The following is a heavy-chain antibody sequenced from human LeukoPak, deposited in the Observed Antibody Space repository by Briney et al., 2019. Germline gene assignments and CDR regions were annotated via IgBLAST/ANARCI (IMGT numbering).Heavy chain of an antibody. CDR1: GGSFSGYY. Sequence: SETLSLTCAVYGGSFSGYYWSWIRQPPGKGLEWIGEINHSGSTNYNPSLKSRVTISVDTSKNQFSLKLSSVTAADTAVYYCAMGQRGSGSPEHWGQGTLVTVSS. CDR3: AMGQRGSGSPEH. D-gene: IGHD3-10*01. J-gene: IGHJ1*01. V-gene: IGHV4-34*01. CDR2: INHSGST.